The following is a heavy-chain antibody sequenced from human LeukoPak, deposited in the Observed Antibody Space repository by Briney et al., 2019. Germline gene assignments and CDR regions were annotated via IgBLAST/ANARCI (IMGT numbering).Heavy chain of an antibody. CDR2: ISSSSSYI. CDR1: GFTFSSYS. D-gene: IGHD6-19*01. Sequence: GGSLRLSCAASGFTFSSYSMNWVRQAPGKGLEWVSSISSSSSYIYYADSVKGRFTISRDNAKNSLYLQMNSLRAEDTAVYYCARDRGSGWPIDYWGQGTLVAVSS. J-gene: IGHJ4*02. CDR3: ARDRGSGWPIDY. V-gene: IGHV3-21*01.